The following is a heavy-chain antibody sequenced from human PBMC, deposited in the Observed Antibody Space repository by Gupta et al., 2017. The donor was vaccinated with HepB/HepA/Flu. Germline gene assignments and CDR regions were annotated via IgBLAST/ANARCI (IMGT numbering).Heavy chain of an antibody. CDR1: GFIFNSYA. CDR3: AKADIIVLTSIMYFDS. J-gene: IGHJ4*02. D-gene: IGHD2-8*02. V-gene: IGHV3-23*01. Sequence: EVQLLESGGGLIQPGGSLRLSCAASGFIFNSYAMNWVRQTPGKGLEWVSGISGSGAGTDYEDFVKGRFIVSRDNSKNTLYLQMDSLRAEETAVYYCAKADIIVLTSIMYFDSWGQGALVTVSS. CDR2: ISGSGAGT.